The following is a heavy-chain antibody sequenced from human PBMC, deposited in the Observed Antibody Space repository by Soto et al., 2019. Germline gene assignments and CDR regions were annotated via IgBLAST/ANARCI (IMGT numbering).Heavy chain of an antibody. CDR2: INWNSGSI. CDR3: VKDESINWYSGHFRH. D-gene: IGHD6-13*01. J-gene: IGHJ1*01. CDR1: GFTFDYYA. Sequence: PGGSLILSFAASGFTFDYYAMHWFRQVPGKGLEWVSGINWNSGSIGYADSVKGRFAISRDNAKNYLHLQMNSLRAEDTAFYYCVKDESINWYSGHFRHWGQGTLVTVSS. V-gene: IGHV3-9*01.